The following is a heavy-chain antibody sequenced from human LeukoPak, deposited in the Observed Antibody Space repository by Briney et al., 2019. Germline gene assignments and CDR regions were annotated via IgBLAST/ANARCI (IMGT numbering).Heavy chain of an antibody. Sequence: PGRSLRLSCAASGFTFSSDAMHWVRQAPGKGLEWVAVISYDGSNKYYADSVKGRFTISRDNSKNTLYLQMNSLRAEDTAVYYCARNPDGYCSSTSCNDAFDIWGQGTMVTVSS. CDR2: ISYDGSNK. D-gene: IGHD2-2*03. J-gene: IGHJ3*02. CDR3: ARNPDGYCSSTSCNDAFDI. V-gene: IGHV3-30*04. CDR1: GFTFSSDA.